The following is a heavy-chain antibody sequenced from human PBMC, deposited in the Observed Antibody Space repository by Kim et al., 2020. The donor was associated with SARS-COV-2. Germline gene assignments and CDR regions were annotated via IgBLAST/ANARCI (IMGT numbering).Heavy chain of an antibody. Sequence: GGSLRLSCAASEFTFSNYWMTWVRQAPGKGLEWVATISQDGNEKYYVDSVKGRITISRDNAKNSLYLQLNSPTAADTAVYYCGRGRGADFGGQGTLVTVSS. CDR3: GRGRGADF. CDR1: EFTFSNYW. V-gene: IGHV3-7*01. CDR2: ISQDGNEK. J-gene: IGHJ4*02. D-gene: IGHD2-15*01.